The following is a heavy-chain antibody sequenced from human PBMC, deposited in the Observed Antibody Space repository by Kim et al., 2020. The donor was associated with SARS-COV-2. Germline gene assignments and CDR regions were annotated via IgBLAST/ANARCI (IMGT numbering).Heavy chain of an antibody. Sequence: GGSLRLSCAASGFTFSTYSMNWVRQAPGKGLEWVSYIGSGGSDIYYVDSVKGRFTISRDNAKSSLYLQMNSLRDEDTAVYYCARDGFSISWDSFNVWGQGTLVTVSS. J-gene: IGHJ3*01. CDR2: IGSGGSDI. V-gene: IGHV3-48*02. D-gene: IGHD3-10*01. CDR1: GFTFSTYS. CDR3: ARDGFSISWDSFNV.